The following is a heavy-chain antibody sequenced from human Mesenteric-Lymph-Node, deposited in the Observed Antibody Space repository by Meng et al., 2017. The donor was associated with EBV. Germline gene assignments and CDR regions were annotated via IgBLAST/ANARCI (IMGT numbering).Heavy chain of an antibody. CDR2: IFHSGST. Sequence: QVQLQESGPGLVKPSGTLSLTCAVSGGSISSTNWWSWVRQPPGKGLEWIGEIFHSGSTNYNPSLKSRVTISLDKSTNQFSLNLTSVTAADTAVYYCARRASGYEWVDSWGQGTLVTVSS. J-gene: IGHJ4*02. V-gene: IGHV4-4*02. CDR3: ARRASGYEWVDS. CDR1: GGSISSTNW. D-gene: IGHD3-22*01.